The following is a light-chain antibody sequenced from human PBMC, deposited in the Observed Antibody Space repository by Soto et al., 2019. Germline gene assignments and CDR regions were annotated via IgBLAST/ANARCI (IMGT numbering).Light chain of an antibody. CDR1: QSISSW. CDR3: QQYNSYPWT. J-gene: IGKJ1*01. V-gene: IGKV1-5*03. Sequence: DIQMTQSPSTLSASVGDRVTITCRDSQSISSWLAWYQQKPGKAPKLLIYKASSLESGVPSRFSGSGSGTEFPLTISSLQPDDFAPYYCQQYNSYPWTFGQGTKVDIK. CDR2: KAS.